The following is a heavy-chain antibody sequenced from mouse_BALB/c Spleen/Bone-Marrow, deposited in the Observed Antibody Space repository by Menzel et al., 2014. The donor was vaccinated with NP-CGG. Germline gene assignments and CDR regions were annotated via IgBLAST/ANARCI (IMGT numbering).Heavy chain of an antibody. CDR1: GFTFSSFG. CDR3: SSGENWDDFDY. J-gene: IGHJ2*01. D-gene: IGHD4-1*01. Sequence: DVMLVESGGGLVQPGGSQKLSCAASGFTFSSFGMHWVRQAPEKGLEWVAYISSVSSTIYYADTVKGRFTISRDNPKNTLFLQMPSLRSEATAMYYCSSGENWDDFDYWGQGTTLTVSS. V-gene: IGHV5-17*02. CDR2: ISSVSSTI.